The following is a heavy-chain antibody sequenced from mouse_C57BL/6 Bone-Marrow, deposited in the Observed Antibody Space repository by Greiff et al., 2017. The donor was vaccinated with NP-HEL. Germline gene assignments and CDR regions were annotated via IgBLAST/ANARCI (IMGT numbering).Heavy chain of an antibody. D-gene: IGHD3-1*01. J-gene: IGHJ1*03. CDR3: SRVPNGLYWYFDV. Sequence: QVQLQQPGAELVKPGASVKMSCKASGYTFTSYWITWVKQRPGQGLEWIGDIYPGSGSTNYNEKFKSKATLTVATSASTAYMQLSRLTSEDAAVYYCSRVPNGLYWYFDVWGTGTTVTVSS. CDR2: IYPGSGST. CDR1: GYTFTSYW. V-gene: IGHV1-55*01.